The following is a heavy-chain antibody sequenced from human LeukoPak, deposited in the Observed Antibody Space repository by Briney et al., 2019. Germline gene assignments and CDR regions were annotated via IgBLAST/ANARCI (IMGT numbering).Heavy chain of an antibody. Sequence: SETLFLTCTVSGGSISRSSYYWGWIRQPPGKGLEWIGSIYYSGSTYYNPSLKSRVTISVDTSKNQFSLKLSSVTAADTAVYYCARHVGQQLDFDYWGQGTLVTVSS. V-gene: IGHV4-39*01. D-gene: IGHD6-13*01. J-gene: IGHJ4*02. CDR1: GGSISRSSYY. CDR2: IYYSGST. CDR3: ARHVGQQLDFDY.